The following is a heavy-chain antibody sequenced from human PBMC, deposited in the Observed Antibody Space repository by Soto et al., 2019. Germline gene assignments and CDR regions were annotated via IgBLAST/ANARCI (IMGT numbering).Heavy chain of an antibody. Sequence: ASVKVSCKASGGTFSSYAISWVRQAPGQGXEWMGGIIPIFGTANYAQKFQGRVTITADKSTSTAYMELSSLRSEDTAVYYCAQADIVVVPAATHYYYYGMDVWGQGTTVTVSS. J-gene: IGHJ6*02. D-gene: IGHD2-2*01. CDR3: AQADIVVVPAATHYYYYGMDV. CDR1: GGTFSSYA. V-gene: IGHV1-69*06. CDR2: IIPIFGTA.